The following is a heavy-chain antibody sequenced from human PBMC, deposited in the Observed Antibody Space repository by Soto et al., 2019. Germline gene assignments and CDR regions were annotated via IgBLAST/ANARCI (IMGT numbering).Heavy chain of an antibody. D-gene: IGHD1-1*01. J-gene: IGHJ6*01. CDR1: GFTFSNYG. CDR3: ARMQGPTAYYYAMDV. V-gene: IGHV3-23*01. Sequence: GSLRLSCRTSGFTFSNYGMSWVRQAPGKGLEWVSGISGSGGSTYYADSVKGRFAISRDNSKNTLYLQINSLRVEDTAVYYCARMQGPTAYYYAMDVWGQGTTVTVSS. CDR2: ISGSGGST.